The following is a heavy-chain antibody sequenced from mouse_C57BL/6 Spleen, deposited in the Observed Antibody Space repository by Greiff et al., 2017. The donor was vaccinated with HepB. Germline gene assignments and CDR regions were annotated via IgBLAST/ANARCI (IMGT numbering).Heavy chain of an antibody. CDR2: IDPSDSYT. CDR3: GSFDY. J-gene: IGHJ2*01. CDR1: GYTFTSYW. V-gene: IGHV1-59*01. Sequence: VQLQQPGAELVRPGTSVKLSCKASGYTFTSYWMHWVKQRPGQGLEWIGVIDPSDSYTNYNQKFKGKATLTVDTSSSTAYMQLSSLTSEDSAVYYCGSFDYWGQGTTLTVSS.